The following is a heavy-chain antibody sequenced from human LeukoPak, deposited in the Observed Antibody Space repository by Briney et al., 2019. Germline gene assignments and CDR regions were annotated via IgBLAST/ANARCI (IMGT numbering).Heavy chain of an antibody. V-gene: IGHV5-51*01. CDR3: VRREGYGGKYYFDY. J-gene: IGHJ4*02. CDR2: IYPGDSDT. CDR1: WYSFYKYW. Sequence: GAPEISRNGFWYSFYKYWIARVRQMPGKGAEGVGIIYPGDSDTRHSPSFQGQVTISADKSISTAYLQWSSLKASDTATYYCVRREGYGGKYYFDYWGQGTLVTVSS. D-gene: IGHD4-23*01.